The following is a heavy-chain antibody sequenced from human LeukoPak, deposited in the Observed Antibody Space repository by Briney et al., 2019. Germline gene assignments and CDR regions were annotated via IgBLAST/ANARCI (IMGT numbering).Heavy chain of an antibody. V-gene: IGHV1-18*01. CDR2: ISAYNGNT. Sequence: RASVKVSCKASGYSFTNYYITWVRQAPGQGLEWMGWISAYNGNTNYAQKLQGRVTMTTDTSTSTAYMELRSLRSDDTAVYYCARMAHFIQPEYNWFDPWGQGTLVTVSS. J-gene: IGHJ5*02. CDR3: ARMAHFIQPEYNWFDP. CDR1: GYSFTNYY. D-gene: IGHD3-3*02.